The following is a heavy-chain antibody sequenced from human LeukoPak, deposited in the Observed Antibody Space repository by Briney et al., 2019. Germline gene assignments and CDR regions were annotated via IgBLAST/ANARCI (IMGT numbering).Heavy chain of an antibody. J-gene: IGHJ4*02. Sequence: GGSLRLSCAASGFTFSGYAMKWARQAPGKGLEWVSSISGGSSYIYYADSVKGRFTISRDNAKDSLYLQMNSLRAEDTAVYYCARVIGGATPYYFDYWGQGTLVTVSS. CDR2: ISGGSSYI. V-gene: IGHV3-21*01. CDR3: ARVIGGATPYYFDY. CDR1: GFTFSGYA. D-gene: IGHD1-26*01.